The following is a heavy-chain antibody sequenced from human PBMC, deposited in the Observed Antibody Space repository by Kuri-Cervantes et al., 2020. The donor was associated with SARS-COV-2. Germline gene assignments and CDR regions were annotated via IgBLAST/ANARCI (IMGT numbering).Heavy chain of an antibody. CDR1: GFTFSSYA. CDR2: ISYDGSNK. D-gene: IGHD4-11*01. V-gene: IGHV3-30-3*01. J-gene: IGHJ4*02. CDR3: ARGWRAPYSFDY. Sequence: GESLKISCAASGFTFSSYAMHWVRQATGKGLEWVAVISYDGSNKYYADSVKGCFTISRDDYKHMLYLQMNILRADETAVYYSARGWRAPYSFDYWGQGTLVTVSS.